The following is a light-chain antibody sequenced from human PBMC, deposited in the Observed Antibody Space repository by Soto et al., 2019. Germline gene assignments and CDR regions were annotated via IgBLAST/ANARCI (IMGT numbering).Light chain of an antibody. V-gene: IGKV3-11*01. CDR1: QSVRSY. CDR2: DAS. J-gene: IGKJ5*01. CDR3: QQRSNWPPIT. Sequence: EILLTQYAATLSLSPGERATLSCRASQSVRSYLAWYQQKPGQAPRLLIYDASNRATGIPARFSGSGSGTDFTLTNSSLEPEEFAVYYCQQRSNWPPITFGQGTRLEIK.